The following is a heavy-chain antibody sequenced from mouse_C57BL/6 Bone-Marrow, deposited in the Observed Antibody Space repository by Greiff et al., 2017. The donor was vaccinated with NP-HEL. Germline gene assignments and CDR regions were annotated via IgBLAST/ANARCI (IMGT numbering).Heavy chain of an antibody. CDR2: IYPRSGNA. J-gene: IGHJ3*01. CDR1: GYTFTSYG. CDR3: ARRALYYGNYVPFAY. D-gene: IGHD2-1*01. V-gene: IGHV1-81*01. Sequence: VKLQESGAELARPGASVKLSCKASGYTFTSYGISWVKQRTGQGLEWIGEIYPRSGNAYYNEKFKGKATLTADNSSSTAYMELRSLTSEDSAVYFCARRALYYGNYVPFAYWGQGTLVTVSA.